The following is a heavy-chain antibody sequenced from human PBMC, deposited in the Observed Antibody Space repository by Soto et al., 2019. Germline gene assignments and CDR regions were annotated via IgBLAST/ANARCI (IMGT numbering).Heavy chain of an antibody. D-gene: IGHD3-16*01. CDR1: GFTFRSYA. J-gene: IGHJ4*02. V-gene: IGHV3-23*01. CDR2: ISGSGGRT. Sequence: EVQLLESGGGLVQPGGSLRLSCAASGFTFRSYAMNWVRQAPGKGLEWVSGISGSGGRTYYADSVKRRFTVSRDNSNNTLHLQMNSLRAEDTAVYYCAKSENIWGGYLDYWGQGTLVTVSS. CDR3: AKSENIWGGYLDY.